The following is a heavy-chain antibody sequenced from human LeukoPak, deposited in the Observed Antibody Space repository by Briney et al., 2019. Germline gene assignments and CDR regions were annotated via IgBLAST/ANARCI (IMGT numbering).Heavy chain of an antibody. CDR3: AKRSARPKPFDY. D-gene: IGHD6-25*01. J-gene: IGHJ4*02. Sequence: GGSLRLSCAGSGFTFSTYGMSWVRQAPGKGLEWVSAIDGSGTNTLYADSVKGRFTISRDNFKDTAYLQMSSLRAADTAIYYCAKRSARPKPFDYWGQGTLVTVSP. V-gene: IGHV3-23*01. CDR1: GFTFSTYG. CDR2: IDGSGTNT.